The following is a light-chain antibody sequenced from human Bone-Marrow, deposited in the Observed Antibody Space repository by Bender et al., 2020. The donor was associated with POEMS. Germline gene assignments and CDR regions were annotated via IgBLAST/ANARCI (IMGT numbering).Light chain of an antibody. V-gene: IGLV2-23*01. CDR2: ETS. Sequence: QSALTQPASVSGSPGQSITISCTGTSSDIGIYNLVSWYQLHPGKAPKVIIYETSARPSGVSTRFSASKSVNTASLTISGLQAEDEADYFCCSYAGSSTWVFGGRTKVTVL. CDR3: CSYAGSSTWV. J-gene: IGLJ3*02. CDR1: SSDIGIYNL.